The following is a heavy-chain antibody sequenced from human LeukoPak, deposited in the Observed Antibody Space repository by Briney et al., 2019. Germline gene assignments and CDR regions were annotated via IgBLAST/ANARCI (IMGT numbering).Heavy chain of an antibody. D-gene: IGHD1-26*01. J-gene: IGHJ4*02. CDR2: ISGSGGST. V-gene: IGHV3-23*01. CDR3: AKVKWELLKGSFDY. CDR1: GFTFSSYS. Sequence: PGGSLRLSCAASGFTFSSYSMSWVRQAPGKGLEWVSAISGSGGSTYYADSVKGRFTISRDNSKNTLYLQMNSLRAEDTAVYYCAKVKWELLKGSFDYWGQGTLVTVSS.